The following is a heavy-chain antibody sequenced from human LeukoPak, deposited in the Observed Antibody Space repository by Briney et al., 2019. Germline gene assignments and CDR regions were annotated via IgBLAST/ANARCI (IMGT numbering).Heavy chain of an antibody. CDR1: GGSISSYY. CDR3: ARGGPIENWFDP. Sequence: SETLSLTCTVSGGSISSYYWSWIRQPPGKGLEWIGYIYHSGSTYYNPSLKSRVTISVDRSKNQFSLKLSSVTAADTAVYYCARGGPIENWFDPWGQGTLVTVSS. D-gene: IGHD1-26*01. J-gene: IGHJ5*02. V-gene: IGHV4-59*12. CDR2: IYHSGST.